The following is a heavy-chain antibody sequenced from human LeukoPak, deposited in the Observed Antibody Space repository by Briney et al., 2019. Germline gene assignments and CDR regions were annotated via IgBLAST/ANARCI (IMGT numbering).Heavy chain of an antibody. CDR1: GYTFSSYW. J-gene: IGHJ3*02. CDR2: INRDGSST. CDR3: ARGPVDTAMPPRGDAFDI. V-gene: IGHV3-74*01. Sequence: GGSLRLSCAASGYTFSSYWMHWVRHSPGKGLVWVSRINRDGSSTIYADSVKGRFTISRDNVKNTLYLQMNSLRADDTGVYYCARGPVDTAMPPRGDAFDIWGQGTMVTVSS. D-gene: IGHD5-18*01.